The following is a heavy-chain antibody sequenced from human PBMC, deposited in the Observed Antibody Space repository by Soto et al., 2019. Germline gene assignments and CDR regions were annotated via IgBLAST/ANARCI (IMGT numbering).Heavy chain of an antibody. Sequence: GGSLRLSCAASGFTFSNYAMTRVRQGPGKGLEWVSAISGSGGSAYYADSVKGRFTISRDNSKNTLYLQMNSLRADDSGVYYCAKDPYSGVLVPVAIGFDPWGPGTLVTVS. J-gene: IGHJ5*02. CDR1: GFTFSNYA. CDR3: AKDPYSGVLVPVAIGFDP. CDR2: ISGSGGSA. V-gene: IGHV3-23*01. D-gene: IGHD2-2*01.